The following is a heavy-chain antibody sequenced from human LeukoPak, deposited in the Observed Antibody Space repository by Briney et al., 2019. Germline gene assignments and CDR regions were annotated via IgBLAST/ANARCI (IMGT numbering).Heavy chain of an antibody. CDR3: ASSHSGSSSRDFAY. J-gene: IGHJ4*02. Sequence: SETLSLTCAVSGGTISNTHWWSWVRQPPVKGLEYIGEIYHSGTTNYNPSLKSRVTISVDKSKNQFSLKLSSVTAADTAVYYCASSHSGSSSRDFAYWGQGTLVTVSS. D-gene: IGHD1-26*01. CDR1: GGTISNTHW. CDR2: IYHSGTT. V-gene: IGHV4-4*02.